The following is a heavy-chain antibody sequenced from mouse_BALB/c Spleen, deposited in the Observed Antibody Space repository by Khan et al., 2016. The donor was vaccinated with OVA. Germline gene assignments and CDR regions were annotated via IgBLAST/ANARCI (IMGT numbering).Heavy chain of an antibody. Sequence: VQLQQSGPELMKPGASVKISCKASGYSFTTYYIHWVKQSHGKSLEWIGYIDPFNDDTNYNQKFKGKATLTVDKSSSTAYMHLSSLTSEDSAVXYCARRGSSSWFAYWGQGTLVTVSA. D-gene: IGHD1-1*01. CDR2: IDPFNDDT. CDR1: GYSFTTYY. CDR3: ARRGSSSWFAY. V-gene: IGHV1S135*01. J-gene: IGHJ3*01.